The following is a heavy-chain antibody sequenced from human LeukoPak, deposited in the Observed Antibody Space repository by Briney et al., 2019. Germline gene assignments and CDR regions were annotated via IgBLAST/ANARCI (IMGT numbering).Heavy chain of an antibody. V-gene: IGHV3-23*01. J-gene: IGHJ6*02. D-gene: IGHD3-22*01. CDR3: AKVLGHDSDGYYYYGLHV. Sequence: GGSLRLSCAASGFTFSNFPMTWVRRAPGKGLQSFASISGSGADTYHTDSVKGRFTISRDNLNNTVYLQMNSLRAEDTAVYYCAKVLGHDSDGYYYYGLHVWGQGTTVTVSS. CDR1: GFTFSNFP. CDR2: ISGSGADT.